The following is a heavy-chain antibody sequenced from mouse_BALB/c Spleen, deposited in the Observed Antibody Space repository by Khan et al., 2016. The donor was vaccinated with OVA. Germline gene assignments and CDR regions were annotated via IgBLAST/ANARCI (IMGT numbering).Heavy chain of an antibody. CDR3: VRDGAYHRNDGWVAY. D-gene: IGHD2-14*01. CDR2: INPSNGYT. CDR1: GYTFTSYT. J-gene: IGHJ3*01. Sequence: QVQLQQSGAELARPGASVKMSCKASGYTFTSYTIHWIKLRPGPGLEWIGFINPSNGYTNYNQKFKDKATLPADKSSTTVYMQLSSLTSDDSAVYNCVRDGAYHRNDGWVAYWGQGTLVTVSA. V-gene: IGHV1-4*01.